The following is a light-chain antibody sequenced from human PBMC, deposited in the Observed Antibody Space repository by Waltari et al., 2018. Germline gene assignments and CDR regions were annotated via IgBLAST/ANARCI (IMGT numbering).Light chain of an antibody. CDR1: QSVSSSY. CDR3: QQYGSSPPGKT. CDR2: GAS. Sequence: EIVLTQSPGPLSLSPWERDPLSFRASQSVSSSYLAWYQQKPGQAPRLLIDGASSRATGIPDRFSGSGSGTDFTLTISRLEPEDFAVYYCQQYGSSPPGKTFGGGTKVEIK. V-gene: IGKV3-20*01. J-gene: IGKJ4*01.